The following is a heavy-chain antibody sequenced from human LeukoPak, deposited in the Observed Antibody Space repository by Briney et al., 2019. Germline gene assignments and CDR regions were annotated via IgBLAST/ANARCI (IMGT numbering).Heavy chain of an antibody. J-gene: IGHJ4*02. V-gene: IGHV3-23*01. D-gene: IGHD3-9*01. Sequence: GGSLRLSCAASGFTFSSYAMSWVRQAPGKGLEWVSAISGSGGSTYYADSVKGRFTISRDNSKNTLYLHMNSLRAEDTAVYYCARDLRLARFQIWGQGTLVTVSS. CDR2: ISGSGGST. CDR3: ARDLRLARFQI. CDR1: GFTFSSYA.